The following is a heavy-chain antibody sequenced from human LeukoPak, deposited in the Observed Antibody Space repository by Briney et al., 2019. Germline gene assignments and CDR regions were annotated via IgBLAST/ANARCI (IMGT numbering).Heavy chain of an antibody. CDR3: ARLAAGTVDY. J-gene: IGHJ4*02. D-gene: IGHD6-13*01. V-gene: IGHV4-30-4*08. CDR1: GGSISSGDYY. CDR2: IYYSGST. Sequence: SETLSLTCTVSGGSISSGDYYWSWIRQPPGKGLEWIGYIYYSGSTNYNPSLKSRVTISVDTSKNQFSLKLSSVTAADTAVYYCARLAAGTVDYWGQGTLVTVSS.